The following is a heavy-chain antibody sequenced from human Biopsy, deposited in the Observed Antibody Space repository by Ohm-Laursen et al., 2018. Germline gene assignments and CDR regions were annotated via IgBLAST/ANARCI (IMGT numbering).Heavy chain of an antibody. D-gene: IGHD4-23*01. Sequence: VTLSLTCAVSGGSFTGHYWTWIRQPPGQGLEWIGHISYTGYTSYNSSLKSRVTISVDTSRNHFSLRLSTLTAADTAVYYCARGSNDFGGLYFPRWGQGTLLTVSS. V-gene: IGHV4-59*11. CDR2: ISYTGYT. CDR1: GGSFTGHY. CDR3: ARGSNDFGGLYFPR. J-gene: IGHJ4*02.